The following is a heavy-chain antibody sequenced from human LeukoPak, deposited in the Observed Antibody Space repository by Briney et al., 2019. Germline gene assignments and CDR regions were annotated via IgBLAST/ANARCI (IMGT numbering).Heavy chain of an antibody. CDR2: ISSSSSTI. Sequence: GGSLRLSCVGSGFHFSVYSMNWVRQAPGKGLEWVSYISSSSSTIYYADSVKGRFTISRDNAKNSLYLQMNSLRDEDTAVYYCARWASCYDYWGQGTLVTVSS. V-gene: IGHV3-48*02. CDR1: GFHFSVYS. J-gene: IGHJ4*02. D-gene: IGHD2-2*01. CDR3: ARWASCYDY.